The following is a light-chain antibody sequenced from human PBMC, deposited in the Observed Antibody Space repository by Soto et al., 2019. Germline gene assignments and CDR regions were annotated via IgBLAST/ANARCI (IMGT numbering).Light chain of an antibody. V-gene: IGKV3-20*01. CDR3: QQYSSSPLT. Sequence: EIVMTQSPATLSVSPGERAPLSCRASQGVNSNVAWYQQKPGQAPRLLIYGASNRATGIPDRFSGSGSGTDFTLTISRLEPEDFAVYYCQQYSSSPLTFGGGTKVDIK. CDR2: GAS. J-gene: IGKJ4*01. CDR1: QGVNSN.